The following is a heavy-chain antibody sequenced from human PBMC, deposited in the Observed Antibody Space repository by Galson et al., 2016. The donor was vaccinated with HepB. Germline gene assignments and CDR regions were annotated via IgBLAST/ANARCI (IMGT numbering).Heavy chain of an antibody. V-gene: IGHV5-51*03. CDR1: GYNFNSYW. D-gene: IGHD3-16*01. Sequence: QSGAEVKKPGESLKISCKASGYNFNSYWIAWVRQMPGKGLEWMGSIYPRDSDTRYSPSFQGQVTISLDKSIGTAYLQWSSLKASDPAMYFCARRWGTAAESDFWGQGTRVTVSS. CDR2: IYPRDSDT. CDR3: ARRWGTAAESDF. J-gene: IGHJ4*02.